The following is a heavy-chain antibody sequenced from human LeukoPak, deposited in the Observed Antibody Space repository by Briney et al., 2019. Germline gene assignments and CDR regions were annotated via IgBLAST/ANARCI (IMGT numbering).Heavy chain of an antibody. CDR2: IYYSGST. V-gene: IGHV4-39*07. J-gene: IGHJ6*03. CDR3: ARGGAGGGRYYYYYYMDV. D-gene: IGHD1-26*01. Sequence: SETLSLTCTVSGGSISSSSYYWGWIRQPPGKGLEWIGSIYYSGSTYYNPSLKSRVTISVDTSKNQFSLKLSSVTAADTAVYYCARGGAGGGRYYYYYYMDVWGKGTTVTVSS. CDR1: GGSISSSSYY.